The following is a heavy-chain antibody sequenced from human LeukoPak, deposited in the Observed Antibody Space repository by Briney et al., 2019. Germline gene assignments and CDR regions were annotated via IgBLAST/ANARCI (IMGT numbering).Heavy chain of an antibody. Sequence: ASVKVSCKASGYTFTGYYMHWVRQAPGQGLEWMGWINTNTGNPTYVQGFTGRFVFSLDTSVSTAYLQISSLKAEDTAVYYCARVESWYLTTWYYFDYWGQGTLVTVSS. CDR2: INTNTGNP. J-gene: IGHJ4*02. V-gene: IGHV7-4-1*02. D-gene: IGHD6-13*01. CDR1: GYTFTGYY. CDR3: ARVESWYLTTWYYFDY.